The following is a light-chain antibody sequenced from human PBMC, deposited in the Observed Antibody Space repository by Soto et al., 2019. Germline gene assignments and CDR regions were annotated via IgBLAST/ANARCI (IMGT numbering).Light chain of an antibody. J-gene: IGLJ2*01. CDR1: SSDVGTCKY. CDR3: SSCTSTNTHL. Sequence: QSALTQPASVSGSPGQSITISCTGSSSDVGTCKYVSWYRQHPGKAPKLMISEVSYRPSGVSNRFSGSKSGNTASLTISGLQTEDEGDYYCSSCTSTNTHLFGGGTKLTVL. V-gene: IGLV2-14*01. CDR2: EVS.